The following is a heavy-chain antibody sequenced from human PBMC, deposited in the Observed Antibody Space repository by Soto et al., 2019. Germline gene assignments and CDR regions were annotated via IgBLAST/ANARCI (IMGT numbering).Heavy chain of an antibody. D-gene: IGHD1-7*01. Sequence: SETLSLTCTVSGGSISSGGYYWSWIRQHAGKGLEWIGYIYYSGSTYYNPSLKSRVTISVDTSKNQFSLKLSSVTAADTAVYYCASSPRYNWNYGGPPDYWGQGTLVTVSS. CDR2: IYYSGST. CDR1: GGSISSGGYY. J-gene: IGHJ4*02. CDR3: ASSPRYNWNYGGPPDY. V-gene: IGHV4-31*03.